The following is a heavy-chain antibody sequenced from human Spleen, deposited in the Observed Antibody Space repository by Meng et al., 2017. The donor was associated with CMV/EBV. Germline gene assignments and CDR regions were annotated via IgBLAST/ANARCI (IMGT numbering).Heavy chain of an antibody. V-gene: IGHV4-4*07. CDR1: GGSSSVSY. CDR2: IYTSRST. Sequence: LQDTGQGPGTPWEPLSCTSNFSGGSSSVSYWGWIRQPAGKGLEWIGRIYTSRSTNYNPSLKSRVTMSVDTSKNQFSLKLSSVTAADTAVYYCARWPSGYSSSSGVGNWFDPWGQGTLVTVSS. D-gene: IGHD6-6*01. CDR3: ARWPSGYSSSSGVGNWFDP. J-gene: IGHJ5*02.